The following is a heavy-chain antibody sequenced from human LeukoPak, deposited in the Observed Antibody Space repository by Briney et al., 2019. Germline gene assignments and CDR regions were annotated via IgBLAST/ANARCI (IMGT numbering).Heavy chain of an antibody. V-gene: IGHV3-48*01. CDR2: IGIDSGNT. CDR3: ARDYYDVSGYYYEGGPPTAPPDY. CDR1: GFTFSDYS. D-gene: IGHD3-22*01. Sequence: GGSLRLSCAASGFTFSDYSMNWVRQAPGKGLEWISYIGIDSGNTNYADSVKGRFTISGDKAKNSLYLQMNSLRVEDTAVYYCARDYYDVSGYYYEGGPPTAPPDYWGQGTLVTVSS. J-gene: IGHJ4*02.